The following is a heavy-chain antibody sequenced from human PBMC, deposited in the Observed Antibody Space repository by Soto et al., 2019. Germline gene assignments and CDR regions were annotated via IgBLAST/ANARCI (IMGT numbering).Heavy chain of an antibody. Sequence: EVQLVESGGGLVKPGGSLRLSCAASGFTFSSYAMSWVRQAPGKGLEWVSAISGSGGSTYYADSVKGRFTISRDNSKNTLYLQMNSLRAEDTAVYYCAKVPITMIVVVITYYFDYWGQGTLVTVSS. CDR3: AKVPITMIVVVITYYFDY. J-gene: IGHJ4*02. V-gene: IGHV3-23*04. CDR1: GFTFSSYA. D-gene: IGHD3-22*01. CDR2: ISGSGGST.